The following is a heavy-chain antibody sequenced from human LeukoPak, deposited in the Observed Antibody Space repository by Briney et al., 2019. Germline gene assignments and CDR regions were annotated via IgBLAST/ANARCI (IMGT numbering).Heavy chain of an antibody. Sequence: SQTLSLTCTVSGGSISSGGYYWTWVRQHPGKGLEWIGYIYYSGSTHYNPSLTSRVTISVDTSKNQFSLKLSSVTAADTAVYYCARIYDSSGYYYDGWYFDLWGRGTLVTVSS. CDR2: IYYSGST. D-gene: IGHD3-22*01. CDR3: ARIYDSSGYYYDGWYFDL. CDR1: GGSISSGGYY. J-gene: IGHJ2*01. V-gene: IGHV4-30-4*08.